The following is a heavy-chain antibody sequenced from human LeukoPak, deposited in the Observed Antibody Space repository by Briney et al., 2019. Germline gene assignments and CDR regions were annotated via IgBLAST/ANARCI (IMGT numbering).Heavy chain of an antibody. CDR1: GFTFSDYP. V-gene: IGHV3-30*18. Sequence: SLRLSCAASGFTFSDYPMHCVRQTPGKGPEWVAAISIDGSDKYYADSVNGRFTISRDNSKNTLSLQVNRLRAEDTAMYYCAKVYHLRTYVMSFGHRWGPGALVTVSS. D-gene: IGHD3/OR15-3a*01. CDR3: AKVYHLRTYVMSFGHR. CDR2: ISIDGSDK. J-gene: IGHJ4*02.